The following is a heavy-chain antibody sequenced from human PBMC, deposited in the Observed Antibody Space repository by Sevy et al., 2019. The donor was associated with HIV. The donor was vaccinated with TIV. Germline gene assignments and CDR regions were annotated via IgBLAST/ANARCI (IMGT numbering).Heavy chain of an antibody. V-gene: IGHV3-9*01. CDR2: ISWNSGSI. CDR3: AKDTAPHYYDSSGQYYYYYGMDV. J-gene: IGHJ6*02. Sequence: GGSLRLSCAASGLTFDDYAMHWVRQAPGKGLEWVSGISWNSGSIGYADSVKGRFTISRDNAKNSLYLQMNSLRAEDTALYYCAKDTAPHYYDSSGQYYYYYGMDVWGQGTTVTVSS. CDR1: GLTFDDYA. D-gene: IGHD3-22*01.